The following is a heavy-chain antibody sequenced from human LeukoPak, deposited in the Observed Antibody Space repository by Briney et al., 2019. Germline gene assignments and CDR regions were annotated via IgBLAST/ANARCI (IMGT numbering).Heavy chain of an antibody. V-gene: IGHV3-48*01. CDR1: GFAFSSYS. CDR3: ARDCSGGSCYVAHAFDI. J-gene: IGHJ3*02. CDR2: IISSSSTI. Sequence: GSLRRSCAASGFAFSSYSMKWVRPAPGKGLEWVSYIISSSSTIYYADSVKGRFTISRDKAKNSLYLQMDRLTAEDTAVYYCARDCSGGSCYVAHAFDIWGQGTMVTVSS. D-gene: IGHD2-15*01.